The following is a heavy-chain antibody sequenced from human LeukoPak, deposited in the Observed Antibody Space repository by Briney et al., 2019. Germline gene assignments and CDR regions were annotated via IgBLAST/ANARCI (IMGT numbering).Heavy chain of an antibody. J-gene: IGHJ4*02. D-gene: IGHD6-19*01. V-gene: IGHV3-30*04. CDR3: ARYHGVAVAGSFDY. Sequence: GKSLRLSCAASGFTFSSYTITWVRQAPGKGREWVAVISFDGSYKYYAASVKGRFTFSKDNYKHTLYLQMNSLRPEDMAVYYCARYHGVAVAGSFDYWGQGTLVTVSS. CDR1: GFTFSSYT. CDR2: ISFDGSYK.